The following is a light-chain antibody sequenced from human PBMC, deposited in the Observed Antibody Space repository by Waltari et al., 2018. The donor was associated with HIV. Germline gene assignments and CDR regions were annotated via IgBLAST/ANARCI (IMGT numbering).Light chain of an antibody. CDR3: QQALSFPRH. CDR1: EDINMW. Sequence: DIQMTQTPSSVAASVGARVNITCRGSEDINMWIGWDRQKPGRAPELLIYAASRLQSGVPSRITGSGSGTDLTLNNGSLQPKYFATYYCQQALSFPRHFGPGTRLEI. J-gene: IGKJ5*01. CDR2: AAS. V-gene: IGKV1-12*01.